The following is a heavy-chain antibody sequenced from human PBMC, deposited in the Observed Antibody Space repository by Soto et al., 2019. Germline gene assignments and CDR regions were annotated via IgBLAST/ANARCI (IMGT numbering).Heavy chain of an antibody. CDR2: IYYSGST. J-gene: IGHJ4*02. D-gene: IGHD2-2*01. Sequence: QLQLQESGPGLVKPSETLSLTCTVSGGSISSSSYYWGWIRQPPGKGLEWIGSIYYSGSTYYNPSLKSRVTISVDTSKNQFSLKLSSVTAADTAVYYCARQRFFEVVPAAVDYWGQGTLVTVSS. CDR1: GGSISSSSYY. CDR3: ARQRFFEVVPAAVDY. V-gene: IGHV4-39*01.